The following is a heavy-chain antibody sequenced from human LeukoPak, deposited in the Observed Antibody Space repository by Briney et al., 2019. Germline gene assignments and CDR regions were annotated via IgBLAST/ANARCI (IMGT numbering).Heavy chain of an antibody. J-gene: IGHJ4*02. D-gene: IGHD3-9*01. CDR1: GFTFSSYE. Sequence: PGGSLRLSCAASGFTFSSYEMNWVRQAPGKGLEWVSYISSSGSTIYYADSVKGRFTISRDNAKNSLYLQMNSLRAEDTAVYYCARVYYDILTGYRYFDYWGQGTLVTVSS. CDR2: ISSSGSTI. CDR3: ARVYYDILTGYRYFDY. V-gene: IGHV3-48*03.